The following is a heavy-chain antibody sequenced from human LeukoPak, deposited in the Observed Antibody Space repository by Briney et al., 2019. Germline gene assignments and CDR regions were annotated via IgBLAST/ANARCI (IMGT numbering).Heavy chain of an antibody. Sequence: ASVKVSRKASRYTFTGYYMHWVRQAPGQGLEWMGWINPNSGGTNYAQKFQGRVTMTRDTSISTAYMELSRLRSDDTAVYYCAREGADYGDYNLDYWGQGTLVTVSS. V-gene: IGHV1-2*02. CDR3: AREGADYGDYNLDY. J-gene: IGHJ4*02. CDR2: INPNSGGT. D-gene: IGHD4-17*01. CDR1: RYTFTGYY.